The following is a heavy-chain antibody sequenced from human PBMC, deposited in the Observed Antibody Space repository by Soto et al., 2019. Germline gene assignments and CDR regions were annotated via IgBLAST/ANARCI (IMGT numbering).Heavy chain of an antibody. CDR2: IVVGSGNT. CDR3: ATQGIAVAGGYYCMDV. J-gene: IGHJ6*02. D-gene: IGHD6-19*01. Sequence: QMQLVQSGPEVKKPGTSVRVSCKASGFTFSTSAMQWVRQSRGQRLEWIGWIVVGSGNTNYAQKFQERVTITRDMPTSTAHMQLSSLRSEDTAVYYCATQGIAVAGGYYCMDVWGQGTTVTVSS. V-gene: IGHV1-58*02. CDR1: GFTFSTSA.